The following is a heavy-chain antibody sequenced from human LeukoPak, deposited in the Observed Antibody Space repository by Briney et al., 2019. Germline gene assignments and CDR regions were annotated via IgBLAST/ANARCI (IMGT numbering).Heavy chain of an antibody. CDR3: AKDNGNGWLGEFAFDY. CDR2: IGFRIDNV. D-gene: IGHD3-10*01. V-gene: IGHV3-9*01. CDR1: RFTFHDSA. J-gene: IGHJ4*02. Sequence: GGSLRLSCAASRFTFHDSAFHWVRQAPGKGLEWVAGIGFRIDNVDYADSVKGRFTISRDNAKKSLYLQMDSLRAEDTAFYYCAKDNGNGWLGEFAFDYWGQGILVTVSS.